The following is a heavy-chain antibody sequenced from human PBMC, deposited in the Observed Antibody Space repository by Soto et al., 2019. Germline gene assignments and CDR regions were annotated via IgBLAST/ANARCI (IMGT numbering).Heavy chain of an antibody. J-gene: IGHJ4*02. CDR3: AREADILVVVAAISVFIGPLDY. D-gene: IGHD2-15*01. CDR1: GYTFTGYY. Sequence: GASVKVSCKASGYTFTGYYMHWVRQAPGPGLEWMGWINPNSGGTNYAQKFQGWVTMTRDTSISTAYMELSRLRAEDTAVYYCAREADILVVVAAISVFIGPLDYWGQGTLVTVSS. CDR2: INPNSGGT. V-gene: IGHV1-2*04.